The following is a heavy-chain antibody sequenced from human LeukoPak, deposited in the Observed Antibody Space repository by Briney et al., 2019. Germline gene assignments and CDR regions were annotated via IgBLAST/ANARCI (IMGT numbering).Heavy chain of an antibody. CDR2: IYYSGST. CDR3: AVLWFGESVNNWFDP. CDR1: GGSISSGGYY. Sequence: SQTLSLTCTVSGGSISSGGYYWSWIRQHPGKGLEWIGYIYYSGSTYYNPSLKSRVTISVDTSKNQFSLKLSSVTAADTAVYYCAVLWFGESVNNWFDPWGQGTLVTVYS. J-gene: IGHJ5*02. D-gene: IGHD3-10*01. V-gene: IGHV4-31*03.